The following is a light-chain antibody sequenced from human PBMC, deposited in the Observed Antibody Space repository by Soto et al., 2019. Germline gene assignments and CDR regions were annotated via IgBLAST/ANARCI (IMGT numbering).Light chain of an antibody. CDR3: AAWDDSLNGVV. J-gene: IGLJ3*02. CDR2: NNN. Sequence: QSVLTQPPSASGTPGHRVTIACSGRSSNIGSTTVKWYQQLPGTAPKLLIYNNNQRPSGVPDRFSGSKSGTSASLAISGLQSEDEADYYCAAWDDSLNGVVFGGGTKVTVL. V-gene: IGLV1-44*01. CDR1: SSNIGSTT.